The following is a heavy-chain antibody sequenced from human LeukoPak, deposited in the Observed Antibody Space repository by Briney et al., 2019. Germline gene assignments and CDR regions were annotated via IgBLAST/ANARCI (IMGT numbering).Heavy chain of an antibody. CDR2: INPNSGGT. CDR1: GYTFTSYD. V-gene: IGHV1-2*02. D-gene: IGHD3-16*01. J-gene: IGHJ4*02. CDR3: ARTKGGY. Sequence: ASVKVSCKASGYTFTSYDINWVRQATGQGLEWMGWINPNSGGTNYAQKFQGRATTTRDTSISTAYMELSRLRSDDTAVYYCARTKGGYWGQGTLVTVSS.